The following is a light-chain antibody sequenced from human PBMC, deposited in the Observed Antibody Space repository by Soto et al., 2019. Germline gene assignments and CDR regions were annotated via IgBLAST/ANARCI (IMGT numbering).Light chain of an antibody. Sequence: EIVLTQSPGTLSLSPGGRATLSCRASQSVSSSYLAWYQQKPGQAPRLLIYGASSRATGIPDRFSGSGSGTDFTLTISRLEPEDFALYYCQQYGSSAPITFGQGTRLEIK. J-gene: IGKJ5*01. CDR2: GAS. V-gene: IGKV3-20*01. CDR3: QQYGSSAPIT. CDR1: QSVSSSY.